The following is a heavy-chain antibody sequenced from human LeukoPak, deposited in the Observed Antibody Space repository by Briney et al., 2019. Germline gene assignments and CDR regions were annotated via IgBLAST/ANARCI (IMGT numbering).Heavy chain of an antibody. CDR1: GFTFSSYA. V-gene: IGHV3-30-3*02. CDR3: AKNHYDYGDYGWFDP. CDR2: ISYDGSNK. J-gene: IGHJ5*02. D-gene: IGHD4-17*01. Sequence: GRSLRLSCAASGFTFSSYAMHWVRQAPGKGLEWVAVISYDGSNKYYADSVKGRFTISRDNSKNTLYLQMNSLRAEDTVVYYCAKNHYDYGDYGWFDPWGQGTLVTVSS.